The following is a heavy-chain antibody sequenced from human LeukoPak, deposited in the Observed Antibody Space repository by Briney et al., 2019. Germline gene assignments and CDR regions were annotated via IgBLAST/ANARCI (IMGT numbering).Heavy chain of an antibody. D-gene: IGHD6-19*01. CDR2: INHSGST. J-gene: IGHJ4*02. V-gene: IGHV4-34*01. CDR3: ARESYFSGWFDY. CDR1: GGSFSGYY. Sequence: SETLSLTCAVCGGSFSGYYWSGIRQPPGKGLEWIGEINHSGSTNYNPSLKSRVTISVDTSKNQFSLKVRSVTAADTAVYFCARESYFSGWFDYWGQGTLVTVSS.